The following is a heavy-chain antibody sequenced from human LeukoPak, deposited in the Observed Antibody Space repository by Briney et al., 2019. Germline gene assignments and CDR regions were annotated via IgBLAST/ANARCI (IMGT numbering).Heavy chain of an antibody. J-gene: IGHJ4*02. V-gene: IGHV3-48*01. CDR3: AKDLVRGY. Sequence: GGSLRLSCAASGFTFSSYSMNWVRQAPGKGLEWISYIRSSSSTIYYADSMKGRFTISRDNSKNTLYLQMNSLRAEDTAVYYCAKDLVRGYWGQGTLVTVSS. D-gene: IGHD6-13*01. CDR2: IRSSSSTI. CDR1: GFTFSSYS.